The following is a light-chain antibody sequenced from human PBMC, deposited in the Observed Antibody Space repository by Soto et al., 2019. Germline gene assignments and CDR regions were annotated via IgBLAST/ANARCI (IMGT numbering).Light chain of an antibody. CDR1: QSVSSK. CDR2: GAS. V-gene: IGKV3D-15*01. Sequence: EIVMTQSPATLSVSPGEGATLSCRASQSVSSKLAWYQQKPGQAPRLLLYGASNRASGIPDRFAGSGSGTDFTLTITALQSEDFAVYYCQQYSEWPPITFGGGTKVDIK. J-gene: IGKJ4*01. CDR3: QQYSEWPPIT.